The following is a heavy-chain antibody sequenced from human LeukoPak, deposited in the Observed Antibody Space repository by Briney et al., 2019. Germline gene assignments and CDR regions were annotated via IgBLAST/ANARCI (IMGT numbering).Heavy chain of an antibody. D-gene: IGHD2-2*02. V-gene: IGHV3-30*02. CDR3: ATGVPAAIEGDFDY. Sequence: GGSLRLSCAASGFTFSSYGMHWVRQAPGKGLEWVAFIRYDGSNKYYADSVKGRFTISRDNSKSTLYLQMNSLRAEDTAVYYCATGVPAAIEGDFDYWGQGTLVTVSS. J-gene: IGHJ4*02. CDR2: IRYDGSNK. CDR1: GFTFSSYG.